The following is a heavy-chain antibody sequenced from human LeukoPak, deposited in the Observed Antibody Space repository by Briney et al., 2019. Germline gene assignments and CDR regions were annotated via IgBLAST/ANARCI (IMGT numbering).Heavy chain of an antibody. D-gene: IGHD4-11*01. J-gene: IGHJ4*02. CDR2: ISNSGDDT. V-gene: IGHV3-23*01. Sequence: GGSLRLSCAASDFTSRSYAMSWVRQAPGKGLEWVSGISNSGDDTYYADSVKGRFTISRDNSKNTLYLQMNSLRAEDTAVYFCAKDTWASNYGFDYWGQGALVTVSS. CDR3: AKDTWASNYGFDY. CDR1: DFTSRSYA.